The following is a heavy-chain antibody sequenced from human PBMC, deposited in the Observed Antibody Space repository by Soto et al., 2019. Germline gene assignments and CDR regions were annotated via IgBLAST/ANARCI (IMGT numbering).Heavy chain of an antibody. J-gene: IGHJ6*02. CDR3: ARSAITLFGVVSIPPHYYSEMDV. D-gene: IGHD3-3*01. Sequence: SVKLSCKASGGTFSSYAISWVRQAPGQGLEWMGGIIPIFGIGNDAQRFQGRVTITADESTGTAYMELSSLRSEDTGVYYCARSAITLFGVVSIPPHYYSEMDVWGQGTTVTVSS. CDR1: GGTFSSYA. CDR2: IIPIFGIG. V-gene: IGHV1-69*13.